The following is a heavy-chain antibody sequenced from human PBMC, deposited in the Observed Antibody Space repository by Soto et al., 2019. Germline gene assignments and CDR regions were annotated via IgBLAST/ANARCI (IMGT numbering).Heavy chain of an antibody. CDR1: GFNFDDYA. V-gene: IGHV3-9*01. CDR3: AKDHDEDFGFDLDYMNY. D-gene: IGHD5-12*01. CDR2: ISWEGGSV. J-gene: IGHJ4*02. Sequence: EVQLVESGGGLVQPGRSLRLSCAASGFNFDDYAMHWVRQAPGKNMEWVSGISWEGGSVGYADSVKGRFTISRDNAKISLYLEMNDLRSEDTALYYCAKDHDEDFGFDLDYMNYWGQGTLVTVSS.